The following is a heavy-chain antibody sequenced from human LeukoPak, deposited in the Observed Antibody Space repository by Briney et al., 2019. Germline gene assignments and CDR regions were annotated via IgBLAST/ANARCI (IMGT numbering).Heavy chain of an antibody. V-gene: IGHV4-61*05. CDR1: GGSISSSDFY. J-gene: IGHJ4*02. Sequence: SETLSLTCTVSGGSISSSDFYWGWIRQPPGKGLEWIGYIYYSGSTNYNPSLKSRVTISVDTSKNQFSLKLSSVTAADTAVYYCARGDRDMVRGIGDYWGQGTLVTVSS. D-gene: IGHD3-10*01. CDR3: ARGDRDMVRGIGDY. CDR2: IYYSGST.